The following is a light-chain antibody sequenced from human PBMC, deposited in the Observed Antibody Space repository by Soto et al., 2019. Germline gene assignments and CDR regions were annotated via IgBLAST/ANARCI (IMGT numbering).Light chain of an antibody. J-gene: IGKJ2*01. V-gene: IGKV3-20*01. CDR3: QQYGRSPLMYS. CDR2: GAS. Sequence: EIVLTQSPGTLSLSPGERATLSCRASQSVTSNFLAWYQQKPGQAPRLLSYGASTRAAGVPVRFSGSGSGTDFTLTITRLETEDFAVYYCQQYGRSPLMYSFGQGTKLGVK. CDR1: QSVTSNF.